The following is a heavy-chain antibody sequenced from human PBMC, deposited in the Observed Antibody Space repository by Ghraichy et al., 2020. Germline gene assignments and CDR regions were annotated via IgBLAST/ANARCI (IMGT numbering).Heavy chain of an antibody. CDR2: IYYSGST. Sequence: SETLSLTCTVSGGSISSYYWSWIRQPPGKGLEWIGYIYYSGSTNYNPSLKSRVTISVDTSKNQFSLKLSSVTAADTAVYYCARVEVGGGRGSSWYSHDYWGQGTLVTVSS. V-gene: IGHV4-59*01. CDR3: ARVEVGGGRGSSWYSHDY. CDR1: GGSISSYY. J-gene: IGHJ4*02. D-gene: IGHD6-13*01.